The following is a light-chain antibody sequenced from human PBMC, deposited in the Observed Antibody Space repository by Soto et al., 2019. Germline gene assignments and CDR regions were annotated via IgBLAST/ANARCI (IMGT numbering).Light chain of an antibody. CDR1: SSDVGGYSY. CDR3: SSYAGSNSYV. Sequence: QSVLTQPPSASGSPGPSVTISCTGTSSDVGGYSYVSWYQHHPGKAPKRLSYDVSKRRSGVPDPVSGSKSGNTASLTASVLQAEDEADYYCSSYAGSNSYVFGTGTKGTVL. V-gene: IGLV2-8*01. J-gene: IGLJ1*01. CDR2: DVS.